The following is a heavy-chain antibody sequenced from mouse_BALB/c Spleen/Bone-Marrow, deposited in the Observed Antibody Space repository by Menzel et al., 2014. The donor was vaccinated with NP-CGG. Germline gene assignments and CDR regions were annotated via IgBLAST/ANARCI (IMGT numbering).Heavy chain of an antibody. CDR1: GFTFSSYA. D-gene: IGHD2-4*01. V-gene: IGHV5-9-3*01. Sequence: EVKVVESGGGLVKPGGSLKLSCAASGFTFSSYAMSWVRQTPEKRLEWVATISSGGSYTYYPDSVKGRFTISRDNAKNPPYLQMSSLRSEDTAMYYCARKSYYDYDGRPWFAYWGQGTLVTVSA. CDR2: ISSGGSYT. J-gene: IGHJ3*01. CDR3: ARKSYYDYDGRPWFAY.